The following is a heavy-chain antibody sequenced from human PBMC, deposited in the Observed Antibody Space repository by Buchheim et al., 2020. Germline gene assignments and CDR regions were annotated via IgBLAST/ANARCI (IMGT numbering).Heavy chain of an antibody. CDR2: ISSSSSYI. Sequence: EVQLVESGGGLVKPGGSLRLSCAASGSTFSSYSMNWVRQAPGKGLEWVSSISSSSSYIYYADSVKGRFTISRDNAKNSLYLQMNSLRAEDTAVYYCARADIVVVVAATSGYYGMDVWGQGTT. J-gene: IGHJ6*02. V-gene: IGHV3-21*01. D-gene: IGHD2-15*01. CDR1: GSTFSSYS. CDR3: ARADIVVVVAATSGYYGMDV.